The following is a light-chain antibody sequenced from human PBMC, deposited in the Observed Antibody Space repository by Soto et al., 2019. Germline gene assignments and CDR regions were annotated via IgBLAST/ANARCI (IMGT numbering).Light chain of an antibody. CDR3: AAWDDSLSGVV. CDR2: RNN. CDR1: SSNIGSNF. J-gene: IGLJ2*01. Sequence: QLVLTQPPSASGTPGQRVTISCSGSSSNIGSNFVSWYQQLPGTAPRLLIYRNNQRPSGVPDRFSGSKSGTSASLAISGLRSDDEADYYCAAWDDSLSGVVFGGGTKLTVL. V-gene: IGLV1-47*01.